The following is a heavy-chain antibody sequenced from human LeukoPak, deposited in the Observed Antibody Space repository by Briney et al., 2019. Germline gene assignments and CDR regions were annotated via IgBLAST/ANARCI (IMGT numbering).Heavy chain of an antibody. CDR2: ISYDGSNK. CDR3: ARDLGQYYDTSDNWFDP. D-gene: IGHD3-22*01. J-gene: IGHJ5*02. V-gene: IGHV3-30*03. Sequence: GGSLRLSCAASGFTFSSYGMHWVRQAPGKGLEWVAVISYDGSNKYYADSVKGRFTISRDNSKNTLYLQMNSLRAEDTAVYYCARDLGQYYDTSDNWFDPWGQGTLVTVSS. CDR1: GFTFSSYG.